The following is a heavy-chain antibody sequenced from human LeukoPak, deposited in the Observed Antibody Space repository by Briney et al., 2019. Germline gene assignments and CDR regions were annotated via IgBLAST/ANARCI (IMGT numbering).Heavy chain of an antibody. CDR3: ARAYYGSGSYLSNWFDP. Sequence: GGSLRLSCVASGFTFSSYAMSWVRQAPGKGLEWVSTISGSGGSTYYADSVKGRFTISRDNSKNTLYLQMNSLRAEDTAVYYCARAYYGSGSYLSNWFDPWGQGTLVTVSS. CDR2: ISGSGGST. D-gene: IGHD3-10*01. J-gene: IGHJ5*02. V-gene: IGHV3-23*01. CDR1: GFTFSSYA.